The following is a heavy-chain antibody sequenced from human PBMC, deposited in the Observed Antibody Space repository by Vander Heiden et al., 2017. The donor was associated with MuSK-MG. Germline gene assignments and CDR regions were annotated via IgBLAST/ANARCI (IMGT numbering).Heavy chain of an antibody. CDR2: ISYNANS. CDR3: ASLSPDYYDYYYMDV. J-gene: IGHJ6*03. V-gene: IGHV4-30-4*08. Sequence: SWIRQPPGKGLEWIGYISYNANSYYSPSLNGRVTISLDTSKNQFSLRLRSVTVADTAVYYCASLSPDYYDYYYMDVWGEGTMVTVS.